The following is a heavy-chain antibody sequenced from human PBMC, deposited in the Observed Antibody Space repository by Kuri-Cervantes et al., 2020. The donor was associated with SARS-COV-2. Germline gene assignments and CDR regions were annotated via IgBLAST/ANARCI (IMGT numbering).Heavy chain of an antibody. D-gene: IGHD2/OR15-2a*01. CDR2: ISGSGATT. J-gene: IGHJ6*03. V-gene: IGHV3-23*01. Sequence: GESLKISCAASGFIFGNIAMSWVRQAPGKGLEWVAGISGSGATTFYADAVKGRFTISRDNSINTLFLQANSLRVDDTAVYYCAKGHILEKPYYFYFMDVWGKGTTVTSSS. CDR1: GFIFGNIA. CDR3: AKGHILEKPYYFYFMDV.